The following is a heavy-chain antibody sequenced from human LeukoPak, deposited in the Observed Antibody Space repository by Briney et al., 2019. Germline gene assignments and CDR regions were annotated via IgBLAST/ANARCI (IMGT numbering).Heavy chain of an antibody. V-gene: IGHV3-23*01. CDR3: AKDKVVYYVHGGSDH. CDR1: GFTFSSYA. J-gene: IGHJ4*02. CDR2: ISGSGGST. D-gene: IGHD3-10*02. Sequence: PGGSLRLSCAASGFTFSSYAMSWVRQAPGKGLEWVSAISGSGGSTYYADSVKGRFTISRDNSKNTLYLQMNSLRAEDTAVYYCAKDKVVYYVHGGSDHWGQGTLVTVSS.